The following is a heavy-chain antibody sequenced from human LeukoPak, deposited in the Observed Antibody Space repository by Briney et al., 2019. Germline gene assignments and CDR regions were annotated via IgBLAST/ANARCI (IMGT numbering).Heavy chain of an antibody. Sequence: ASVKVSCKASGYSFTSYGISWVRQAPGQGLEWMGWISAYNGNTNYAQKLQGRVTMTTDTSTSTVYMELRSLRSDDTAVYYCARDSNGFDPWGQGTLVTVSS. CDR1: GYSFTSYG. CDR3: ARDSNGFDP. J-gene: IGHJ5*02. CDR2: ISAYNGNT. V-gene: IGHV1-18*01.